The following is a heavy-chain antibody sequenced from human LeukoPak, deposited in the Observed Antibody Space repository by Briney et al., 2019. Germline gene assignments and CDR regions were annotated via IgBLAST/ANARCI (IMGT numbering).Heavy chain of an antibody. CDR1: GYTFTSYD. CDR3: ARGAGLYYYYYMDV. CDR2: ISAYNGNT. Sequence: ASVKVSCKASGYTFTSYDINWVRQAPGQGLEWMGWISAYNGNTNYAQKLQGRVTMTTDTSTSTAYMELRSLRSDDTAVYYCARGAGLYYYYYMDVWGKGTTVTVSS. D-gene: IGHD3-10*01. J-gene: IGHJ6*03. V-gene: IGHV1-18*01.